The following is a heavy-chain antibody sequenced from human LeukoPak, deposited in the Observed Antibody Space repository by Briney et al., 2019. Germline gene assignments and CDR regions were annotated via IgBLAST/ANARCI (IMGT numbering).Heavy chain of an antibody. CDR1: GFTFSAYA. CDR2: ISNNGGRT. CDR3: ARDIYFYENTADREPDWYFDL. D-gene: IGHD3-22*01. Sequence: GGSLRLSCAASGFTFSAYAMHWVRQAPGKGLEYVSAISNNGGRTYYASSVKGRFTISRDNAKKTLYLQMGRLRPEDMAIYYCARDIYFYENTADREPDWYFDLWGRGTLVTVFS. V-gene: IGHV3-64*01. J-gene: IGHJ2*01.